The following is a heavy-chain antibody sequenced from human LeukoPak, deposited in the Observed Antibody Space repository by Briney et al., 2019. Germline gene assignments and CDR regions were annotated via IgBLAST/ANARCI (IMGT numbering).Heavy chain of an antibody. D-gene: IGHD1-1*01. CDR2: ISWNSGSI. CDR1: GFTFDDYD. J-gene: IGHJ4*02. V-gene: IGHV3-9*01. CDR3: AKDRTGTMSFDY. Sequence: GGSLRLSCAASGFTFDDYDMHWVRQAPGKGLEWVSGISWNSGSIGYADSVKGRFTISRDNAKNSLYLQMNSLRAEDTALYYCAKDRTGTMSFDYWGQGTLVTVSS.